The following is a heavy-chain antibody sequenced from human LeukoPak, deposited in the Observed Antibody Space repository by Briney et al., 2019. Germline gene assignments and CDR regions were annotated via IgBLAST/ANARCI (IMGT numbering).Heavy chain of an antibody. V-gene: IGHV4-39*07. CDR2: IYYSGST. CDR1: GFTFSSYS. CDR3: ARDATLQPWLF. D-gene: IGHD3-22*01. J-gene: IGHJ4*02. Sequence: KAGGSLRLSCAAFGFTFSSYSMNWVRQAPGKGLEWIGSIYYSGSTYYNPSLKSRVTISLDTSKNQFSLRLSSVTAADTAMYYCARDATLQPWLFWGQGTLVTVSS.